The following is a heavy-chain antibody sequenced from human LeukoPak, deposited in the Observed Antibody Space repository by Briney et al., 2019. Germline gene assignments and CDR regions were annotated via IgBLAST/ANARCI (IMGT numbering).Heavy chain of an antibody. V-gene: IGHV3-30-3*01. J-gene: IGHJ4*02. CDR1: GFTFSSYA. CDR2: ISYDGSNK. CDR3: ARDHIVVVPAATDYVAVDY. D-gene: IGHD2-2*01. Sequence: GRSLRLSCAASGFTFSSYAMHWVRQAPGKGLEGVAVISYDGSNKYYAGSVKGRFTISRDNSKNTLYLQMNSLRAEGTAVYYCARDHIVVVPAATDYVAVDYWGQGTLVTVSS.